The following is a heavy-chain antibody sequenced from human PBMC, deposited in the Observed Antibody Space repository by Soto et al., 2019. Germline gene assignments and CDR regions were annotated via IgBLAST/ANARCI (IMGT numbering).Heavy chain of an antibody. CDR1: GYSFTSYW. CDR3: ARRPGIAEASDV. D-gene: IGHD6-13*01. Sequence: PGESLKISCKGSGYSFTSYWISWVRQMPGRGLEWMGKIDPSDSYTIYSPSFQGHVTISADKSISTAYLQWSSLKASDTAMYYCARRPGIAEASDVWGQGTTVTVSS. CDR2: IDPSDSYT. J-gene: IGHJ6*02. V-gene: IGHV5-10-1*01.